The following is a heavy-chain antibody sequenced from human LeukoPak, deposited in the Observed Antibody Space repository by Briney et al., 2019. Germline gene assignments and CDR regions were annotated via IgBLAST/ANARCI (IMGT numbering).Heavy chain of an antibody. Sequence: GESLKISCKGSGYSFTSYWIGWVRQMPGKGLEWMGIIYPGDSDTRYSPPFQGQVTISADKSISTAYLQWSSLKASDTAMYYCASSGAAATRDLDVWGQGTTVTVSS. J-gene: IGHJ6*02. V-gene: IGHV5-51*01. D-gene: IGHD6-13*01. CDR2: IYPGDSDT. CDR1: GYSFTSYW. CDR3: ASSGAAATRDLDV.